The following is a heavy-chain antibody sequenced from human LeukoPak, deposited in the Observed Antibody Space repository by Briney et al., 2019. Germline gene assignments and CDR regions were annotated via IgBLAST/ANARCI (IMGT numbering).Heavy chain of an antibody. D-gene: IGHD3-22*01. CDR1: GYTFTGYY. V-gene: IGHV1-2*02. CDR2: INPNSGGT. J-gene: IGHJ3*02. CDR3: ARVVDSSGYYLDAFDI. Sequence: ASVKVSCKASGYTFTGYYMHWVRQAPGQGLAWMGWINPNSGGTNYAQKFQGRVTMTRDTSVSTAYMELSRLRSDDTAVYYCARVVDSSGYYLDAFDIWGQGTMVTVSS.